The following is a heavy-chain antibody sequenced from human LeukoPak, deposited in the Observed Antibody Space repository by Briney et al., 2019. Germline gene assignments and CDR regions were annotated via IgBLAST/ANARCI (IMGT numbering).Heavy chain of an antibody. V-gene: IGHV4-34*01. Sequence: SGTLSLTCAVYGGSFSGYYWSWIRQPPGKGLEWIGEINHSGSTNYNPSLKSRVTISVDTSKNQFSLKLSSVTAADTAVYYCARGKNREYCSGGSCYGLAAFDIWGQGTMVTVSS. D-gene: IGHD2-15*01. CDR1: GGSFSGYY. CDR2: INHSGST. CDR3: ARGKNREYCSGGSCYGLAAFDI. J-gene: IGHJ3*02.